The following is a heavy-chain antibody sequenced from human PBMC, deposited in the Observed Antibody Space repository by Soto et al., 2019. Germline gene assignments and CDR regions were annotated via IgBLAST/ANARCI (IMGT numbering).Heavy chain of an antibody. J-gene: IGHJ4*02. D-gene: IGHD1-26*01. V-gene: IGHV3-74*01. CDR2: ISDDGTTT. Sequence: HPGGSLRLSCVVSGFTFSMYWMHWVRQVPGQSPFWVSRISDDGTTTNYADSVRGRFTISRDNSKNTLYLQMNNLKPDDTAIYCTRGPRADSSGTGAHWGQGTPVTVSS. CDR1: GFTFSMYW. CDR3: RGPRADSSGTGAH.